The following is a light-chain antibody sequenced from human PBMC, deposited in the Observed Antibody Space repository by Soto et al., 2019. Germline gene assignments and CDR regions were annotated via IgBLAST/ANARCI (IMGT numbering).Light chain of an antibody. V-gene: IGLV2-14*01. J-gene: IGLJ2*01. CDR1: SSDVGGYNY. Sequence: QSALTQPASVSGSPGQSITISCTGTSSDVGGYNYVSWYQQDPGKAPKLMIYDVNNRPSGVSNRFSGSKSGNTASPTISGLQAEDEAYYYCSSYTSSSTLAVFGGGTKVTVL. CDR3: SSYTSSSTLAV. CDR2: DVN.